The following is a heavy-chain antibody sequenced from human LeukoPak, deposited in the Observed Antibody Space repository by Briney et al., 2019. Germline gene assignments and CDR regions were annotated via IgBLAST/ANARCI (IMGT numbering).Heavy chain of an antibody. CDR2: IRYDGSNK. D-gene: IGHD3-22*01. J-gene: IGHJ1*01. V-gene: IGHV3-30*02. CDR1: GFTFNNYG. Sequence: GGSLRLSCAASGFTFNNYGMHWVRQAPGKGLEWVAFIRYDGSNKYYADSVKGRFTISRDNSKNTLYLQMNSLRAEDTAVYYCAKGNYYDNSGYPEYFQNWGQGTLVTVSS. CDR3: AKGNYYDNSGYPEYFQN.